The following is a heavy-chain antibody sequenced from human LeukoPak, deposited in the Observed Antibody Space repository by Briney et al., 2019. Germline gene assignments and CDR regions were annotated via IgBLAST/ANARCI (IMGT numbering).Heavy chain of an antibody. CDR2: MTGNGDST. CDR1: GFRFSTYA. V-gene: IGHV3-23*01. D-gene: IGHD2-2*01. Sequence: GGSLRLSCEASGFRFSTYAMNWVRQAPGKGLEWVAAMTGNGDSTYFAESVRGRFTISRDNSKNTLYLRMNSLRADDTALYYCAKDDKGSRGLISFWGQGTLVTVSS. CDR3: AKDDKGSRGLISF. J-gene: IGHJ4*02.